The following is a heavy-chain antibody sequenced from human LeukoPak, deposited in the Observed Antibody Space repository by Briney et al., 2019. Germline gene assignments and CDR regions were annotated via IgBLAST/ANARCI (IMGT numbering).Heavy chain of an antibody. Sequence: SVKVSCKASGGTFSSYAISWVRQAPGQGLEWMGGIIPIFGTANYAQKFQGRVTITSDKSTSTAYMELSSLRSEDTAVYYCARDGNGGNPDAFDIWGQGTMVTVSS. CDR1: GGTFSSYA. J-gene: IGHJ3*02. CDR3: ARDGNGGNPDAFDI. D-gene: IGHD4-23*01. V-gene: IGHV1-69*06. CDR2: IIPIFGTA.